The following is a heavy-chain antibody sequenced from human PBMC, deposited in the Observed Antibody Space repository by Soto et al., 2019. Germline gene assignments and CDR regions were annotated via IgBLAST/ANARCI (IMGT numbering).Heavy chain of an antibody. V-gene: IGHV3-30-3*01. CDR3: ASSSGSGYQNYFDP. Sequence: GGSLILSCAASGFNFNSYAMHWVRQAPGEGLEWVAVISYDGNNKYYAGSVRGRFTISRDNSKNTLYLQMNSLRTEDTAVYYCASSSGSGYQNYFDPWGQGSLVTVSA. D-gene: IGHD3-22*01. CDR2: ISYDGNNK. CDR1: GFNFNSYA. J-gene: IGHJ5*02.